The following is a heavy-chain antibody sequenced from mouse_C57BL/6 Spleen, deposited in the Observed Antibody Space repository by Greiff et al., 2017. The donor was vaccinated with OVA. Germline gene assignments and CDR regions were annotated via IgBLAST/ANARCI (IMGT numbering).Heavy chain of an antibody. V-gene: IGHV1-82*01. CDR1: GYAFRSSW. CDR3: ARSNWGFDY. D-gene: IGHD4-1*01. J-gene: IGHJ2*01. Sequence: VQLQQSGPELVKPGASVQISCHASGYAFRSSWMNWVKQRPGKGLEWIGRIYPGDGDTNYNGKFKGKATLTADKSSSTAYMQLSSLTSEDSAVYFCARSNWGFDYWGQGTTLTVSS. CDR2: IYPGDGDT.